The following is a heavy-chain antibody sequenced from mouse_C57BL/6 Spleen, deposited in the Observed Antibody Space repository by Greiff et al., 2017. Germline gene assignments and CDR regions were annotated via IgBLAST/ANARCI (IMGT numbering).Heavy chain of an antibody. CDR3: ARVCYGCSDADY. V-gene: IGHV1-9*01. J-gene: IGHJ2*01. D-gene: IGHD1-1*01. CDR2: LFPGSGST. Sequence: QVQLKESGAELVKPGASVKLSCKASGYTFTGYWMEWVKQRPGHGLEWIGELFPGSGSTHYNEKVKGKATFTVDQSSNTAYMQLSSLTTADSALHVFARVCYGCSDADYWGQGTTLTVSS. CDR1: GYTFTGYW.